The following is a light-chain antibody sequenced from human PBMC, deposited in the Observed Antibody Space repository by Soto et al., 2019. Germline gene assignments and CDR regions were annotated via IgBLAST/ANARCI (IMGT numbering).Light chain of an antibody. CDR2: ATS. V-gene: IGKV1D-12*01. CDR1: QGISSW. Sequence: DIQMTQSPSSVFASVGDRVTITCRAGQGISSWLAWYQQKPGKAPKVLIYATSRLQSGVPSRFSGSGSGTDFTLTISSLQPEDFATYFCQQDLRPPLTFGPGTKVDIK. J-gene: IGKJ3*01. CDR3: QQDLRPPLT.